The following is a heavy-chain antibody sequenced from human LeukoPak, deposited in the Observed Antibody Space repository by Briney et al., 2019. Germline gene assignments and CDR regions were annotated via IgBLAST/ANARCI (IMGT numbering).Heavy chain of an antibody. D-gene: IGHD6-19*01. J-gene: IGHJ4*02. CDR3: ARSVEGSFDY. V-gene: IGHV3-48*01. CDR2: INAHRTT. CDR1: GFTFSPYS. Sequence: AGGSLRLSCATSGFTFSPYSFNWVRQAPGKGLEWISYINAHRTTYYADSVEGRFTISRDNAKNSAYLQLNSLRVEDTAMYYCARSVEGSFDYWGQGTLVTVSS.